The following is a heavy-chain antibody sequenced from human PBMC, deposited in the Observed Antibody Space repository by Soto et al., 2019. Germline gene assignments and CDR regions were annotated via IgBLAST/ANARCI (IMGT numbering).Heavy chain of an antibody. D-gene: IGHD2-15*01. V-gene: IGHV3-30*03. J-gene: IGHJ4*02. CDR3: AIEDIVVVVAATPDGNY. CDR2: ISYDGSNK. CDR1: GFTFSSYG. Sequence: GGSLRLSCAASGFTFSSYGMHWVRQAPGKGLEWVAVISYDGSNKYYADSVKGRFTISRDNSKNTLYLQMNSLRAEDTAVYYCAIEDIVVVVAATPDGNYWGQGTLVTVSS.